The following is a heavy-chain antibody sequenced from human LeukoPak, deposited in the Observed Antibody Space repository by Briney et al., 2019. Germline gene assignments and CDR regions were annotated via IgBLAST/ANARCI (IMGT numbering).Heavy chain of an antibody. J-gene: IGHJ4*02. CDR3: ARFIFGFYFDY. CDR2: INPSGGST. Sequence: ASVKVSCKASGYTFTSYYMHWVRQAPGQGLEWMGKINPSGGSTSYAQKFQASVTMTRDTYTSTVYMDLSSLRSEDTALYYCARFIFGFYFDYWGQGTLVTVTS. V-gene: IGHV1-46*01. CDR1: GYTFTSYY. D-gene: IGHD3-10*02.